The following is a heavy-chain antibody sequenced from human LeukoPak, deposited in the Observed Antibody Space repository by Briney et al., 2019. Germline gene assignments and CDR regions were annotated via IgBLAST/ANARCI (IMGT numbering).Heavy chain of an antibody. J-gene: IGHJ3*02. V-gene: IGHV3-64D*06. CDR1: GFTFSSYA. D-gene: IGHD5-18*01. Sequence: GGSLGLSCSASGFTFSSYAMHWVRQAPGKGLEYVSAISSNGGSTYYADSVKGRFTISRDNSKNTLYLQMSSLRAEDTAVYYCAMGGYSYGYGSHDDAFDIWGQGTMVTVSS. CDR2: ISSNGGST. CDR3: AMGGYSYGYGSHDDAFDI.